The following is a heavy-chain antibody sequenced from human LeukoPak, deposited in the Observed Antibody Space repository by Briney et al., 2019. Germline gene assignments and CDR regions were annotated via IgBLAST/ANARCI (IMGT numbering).Heavy chain of an antibody. J-gene: IGHJ4*02. CDR2: INAGNGNT. CDR1: GYTFTSYA. V-gene: IGHV1-3*01. Sequence: GASVKVSCKASGYTFTSYAMHWVRQAPGQRLEWMGWINAGNGNTKYSQKFQGRVTITRDTSASTAYMELSSLRSEDTAVYYCARDGYSSGWVKYYFDYWGQGTLVTVSS. D-gene: IGHD6-19*01. CDR3: ARDGYSSGWVKYYFDY.